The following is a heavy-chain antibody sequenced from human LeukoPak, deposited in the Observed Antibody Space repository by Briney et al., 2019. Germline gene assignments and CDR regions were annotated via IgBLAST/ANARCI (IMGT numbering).Heavy chain of an antibody. CDR1: GGSISSYY. CDR3: ARLTFTTRPVDV. CDR2: IYSSGST. V-gene: IGHV4-4*09. D-gene: IGHD6-6*01. Sequence: SETLSLTCSVSGGSISSYYRSWIQQPPGKPLEWIGYIYSSGSTNYNPSLQSRVTTSVDTSKNQFSLKLTSVTAADTAVYYCARLTFTTRPVDVWGKGTTVTVSS. J-gene: IGHJ6*04.